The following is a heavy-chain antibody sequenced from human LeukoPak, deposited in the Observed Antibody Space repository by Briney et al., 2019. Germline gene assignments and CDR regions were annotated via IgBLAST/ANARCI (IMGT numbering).Heavy chain of an antibody. J-gene: IGHJ6*02. CDR1: GGSISSYY. D-gene: IGHD2-15*01. V-gene: IGHV4-59*01. CDR2: IYYSGST. CDR3: ARVKSQKYCSGGSCYTLYYYYGMDV. Sequence: PSETLSLTCTVSGGSISSYYWSWIRQPPGKGLEWIGYIYYSGSTNYNPSLKSRVTISVDTSKNQFSLKLSSVTAADTAVYYCARVKSQKYCSGGSCYTLYYYYGMDVWGQGTTVTVSS.